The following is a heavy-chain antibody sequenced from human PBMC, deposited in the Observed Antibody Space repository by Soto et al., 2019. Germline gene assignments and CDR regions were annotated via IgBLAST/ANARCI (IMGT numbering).Heavy chain of an antibody. Sequence: QVQLVQSGAEVKKPGSSVTVSCKASGGTFSSYAISWVRQAPGQGLEWMGGIIPISDTTNYAQKFQGRVTMTADESTSTAYMELSSLRAEDTAVYYCARSQGSSTSLEIYYYYYYGMDVWGQGTTVTVSS. CDR3: ARSQGSSTSLEIYYYYYYGMDV. J-gene: IGHJ6*02. CDR1: GGTFSSYA. CDR2: IIPISDTT. D-gene: IGHD2-2*01. V-gene: IGHV1-69*01.